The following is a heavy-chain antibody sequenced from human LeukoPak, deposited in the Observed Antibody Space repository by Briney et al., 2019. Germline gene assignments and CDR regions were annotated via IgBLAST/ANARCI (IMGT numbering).Heavy chain of an antibody. V-gene: IGHV3-7*01. CDR1: GFTFSSYW. Sequence: GGSLRLSCAASGFTFSSYWMSWVRQAPGKGLEWVANIKQDGSEKYYVDSVKGRFTISRDNAKNSLYLQMNSLRAEDTAVYYCAREYYDFWSGREYYFDYWGQGTLVTASS. J-gene: IGHJ4*02. D-gene: IGHD3-3*01. CDR2: IKQDGSEK. CDR3: AREYYDFWSGREYYFDY.